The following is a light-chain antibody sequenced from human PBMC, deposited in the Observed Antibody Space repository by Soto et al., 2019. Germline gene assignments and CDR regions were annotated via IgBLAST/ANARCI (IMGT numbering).Light chain of an antibody. CDR3: QQSGSSPRT. J-gene: IGKJ2*01. CDR2: DTS. V-gene: IGKV3-20*01. Sequence: EIVLTQSPGTLSLSPGERATLSCRASQSVSNVYLAWYQQKPGQAPRLLIYDTSNRDTGIPDRFSGSGSGTDFTLTISRLEPEDFAVYYCQQSGSSPRTFGQGTKLEIK. CDR1: QSVSNVY.